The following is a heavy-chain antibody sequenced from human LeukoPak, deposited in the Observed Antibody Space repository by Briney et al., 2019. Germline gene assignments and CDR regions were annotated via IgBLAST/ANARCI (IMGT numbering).Heavy chain of an antibody. CDR2: IGISSGNT. V-gene: IGHV3-48*01. Sequence: GGSLRLSCAASGFTFSDYSMNWVRQAPGEGLEWISYIGISSGNTKYADSVKGRFTISGDKAKNSLYLQMNSLRVEDTAVYYCARDYKYAFDNWGQGTLVTVSS. CDR1: GFTFSDYS. J-gene: IGHJ4*02. CDR3: ARDYKYAFDN. D-gene: IGHD5-24*01.